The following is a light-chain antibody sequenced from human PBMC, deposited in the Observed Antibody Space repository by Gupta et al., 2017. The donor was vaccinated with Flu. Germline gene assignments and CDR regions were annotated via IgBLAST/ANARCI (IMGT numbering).Light chain of an antibody. CDR2: GAS. J-gene: IGKJ3*01. V-gene: IGKV3-20*01. Sequence: EIVLTQSPGTLSLSPGERATLSCRASQSVSSSYLAWYQQKPGQAPRLLIYGASSRATGIPDRFSGSGSGTDFTLTISRREPEDFAVYYCQQYGSSPGITFGPGTKVDIK. CDR1: QSVSSSY. CDR3: QQYGSSPGIT.